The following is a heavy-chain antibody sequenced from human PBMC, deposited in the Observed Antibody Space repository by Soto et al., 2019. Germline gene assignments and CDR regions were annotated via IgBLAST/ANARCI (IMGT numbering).Heavy chain of an antibody. V-gene: IGHV5-10-1*01. D-gene: IGHD6-13*01. CDR3: ARHKRIAAAGNYYYYGMDV. CDR1: GYSFTSYW. Sequence: PGGSLKISCKGSGYSFTSYWISWVRQMPGKGLEWMGRIDPSDSYTNYSPSFQGHVTISADKSISTAYLQWSSLKASDTAMYYCARHKRIAAAGNYYYYGMDVWGQGTTVTVSS. J-gene: IGHJ6*02. CDR2: IDPSDSYT.